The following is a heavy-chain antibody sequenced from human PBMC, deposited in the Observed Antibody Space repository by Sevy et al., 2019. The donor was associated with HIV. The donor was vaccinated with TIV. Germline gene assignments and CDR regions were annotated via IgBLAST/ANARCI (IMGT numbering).Heavy chain of an antibody. J-gene: IGHJ4*02. CDR1: GFTFSDYA. CDR2: ISYDGRNNK. D-gene: IGHD1-26*01. CDR3: ARDRGELLSSAFDY. V-gene: IGHV3-30*04. Sequence: GGSLRLSCAASGFTFSDYAMHWVRQAPGKGLEWVAVISYDGRNNKYNADSVKGRFTTSRDNSKNTLYLQMNSLRAEDTAIYYCARDRGELLSSAFDYWGQGTLVTVSS.